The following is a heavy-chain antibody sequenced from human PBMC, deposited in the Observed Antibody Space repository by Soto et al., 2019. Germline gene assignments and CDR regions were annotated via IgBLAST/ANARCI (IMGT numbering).Heavy chain of an antibody. Sequence: SFTLSLTCSICCVSILSSSCPWGSIRQPPGKGLEWIASINYSGTTFYNPSLKSRVTLSVDTSKNQFALKLSSVTAAETAVYYCARHGITGSYYDAFDIWGQGTMVT. CDR1: CVSILSSSCP. D-gene: IGHD1-26*01. CDR2: INYSGTT. J-gene: IGHJ3*02. CDR3: ARHGITGSYYDAFDI. V-gene: IGHV4-39*01.